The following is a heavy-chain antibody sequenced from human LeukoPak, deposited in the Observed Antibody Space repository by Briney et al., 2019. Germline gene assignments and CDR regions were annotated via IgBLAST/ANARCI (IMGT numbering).Heavy chain of an antibody. V-gene: IGHV4-4*02. Sequence: SETLSLTCAVSAGSISSSNWWSWVRQSPVKGLEWIGEIYLYGTTNYNPSLKSRVTMSVDTSKNQFSLKLSSVTAADTAIYYCVRADRFFLVGAADSWGQGTLATVSS. CDR1: AGSISSSNW. CDR2: IYLYGTT. CDR3: VRADRFFLVGAADS. D-gene: IGHD1-26*01. J-gene: IGHJ4*02.